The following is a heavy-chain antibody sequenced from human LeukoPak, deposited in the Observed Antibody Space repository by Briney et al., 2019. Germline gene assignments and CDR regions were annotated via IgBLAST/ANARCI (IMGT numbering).Heavy chain of an antibody. CDR1: GGSISNYC. CDR2: IYYSGST. Sequence: SETLSLTCTVSGGSISNYCWSWIRQPPGKGLEWIGYIYYSGSTNYNPSLKSRVTISVDTSKNQFSLKLSSVAAADTAVYYCARDPEAVVGAFDIWGQGTMVTVSS. J-gene: IGHJ3*02. V-gene: IGHV4-59*01. CDR3: ARDPEAVVGAFDI. D-gene: IGHD2-15*01.